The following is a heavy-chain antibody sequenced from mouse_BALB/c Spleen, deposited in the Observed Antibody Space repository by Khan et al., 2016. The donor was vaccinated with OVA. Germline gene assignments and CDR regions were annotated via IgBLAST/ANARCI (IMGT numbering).Heavy chain of an antibody. V-gene: IGHV14-3*02. Sequence: EVELVESGAELVKPGASVKLSCSASGFNIKDTYIHWVKQRPEQGLEWIGRIDPPNDDSKYGPKFQDKATLTADTSSNTAYLQLSSLTSEDTAVYYCATLYGNPLAYWGQGTLVSVSA. J-gene: IGHJ3*01. CDR1: GFNIKDTY. CDR2: IDPPNDDS. D-gene: IGHD2-1*01. CDR3: ATLYGNPLAY.